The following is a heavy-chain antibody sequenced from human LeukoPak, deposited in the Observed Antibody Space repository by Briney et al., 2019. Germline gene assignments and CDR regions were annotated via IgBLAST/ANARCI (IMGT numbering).Heavy chain of an antibody. CDR3: ARGLQYYYDSSGPCLGY. CDR2: INPNSGGT. D-gene: IGHD3-22*01. CDR1: GYTFAGYY. J-gene: IGHJ4*02. Sequence: ASVKVSCKASGYTFAGYYMHWVRQAPGQGLEWMGWINPNSGGTNYAQKFQGRVTMTRDTSISTAYMELSRLRSDDTAVYYCARGLQYYYDSSGPCLGYWGQGTLVTVSS. V-gene: IGHV1-2*02.